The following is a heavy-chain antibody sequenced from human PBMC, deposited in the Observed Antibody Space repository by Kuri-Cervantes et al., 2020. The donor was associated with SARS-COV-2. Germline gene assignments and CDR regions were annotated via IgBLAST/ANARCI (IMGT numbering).Heavy chain of an antibody. J-gene: IGHJ4*02. D-gene: IGHD1-26*01. V-gene: IGHV3-30-3*01. CDR2: ISYDGSNK. CDR3: ARAFLRGGSDY. CDR1: GFPFSSYA. Sequence: GGSLRLSCAASGFPFSSYAMHWVRQAPGKGLEWVAVISYDGSNKYYADSVKGRFTISRDNSKNTLYLQMNSLRAEDTAVYYCARAFLRGGSDYWGQGTLVTVSS.